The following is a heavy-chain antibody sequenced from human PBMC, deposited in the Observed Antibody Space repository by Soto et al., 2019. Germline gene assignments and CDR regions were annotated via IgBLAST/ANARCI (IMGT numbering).Heavy chain of an antibody. J-gene: IGHJ4*02. Sequence: QVQLKESGPGLVKPSQTLPLTCSVSGGSIGSGDYYWSWVRQSPGKGLEWIGYIYYTGNTYYNPSLGSRVTFSVDTSQNQLSLRLSDVTVADTAVYYCARDSRRRADSGTRPLYYFDYWGQGTLVTVSS. CDR1: GGSIGSGDYY. D-gene: IGHD1-26*01. V-gene: IGHV4-30-4*01. CDR3: ARDSRRRADSGTRPLYYFDY. CDR2: IYYTGNT.